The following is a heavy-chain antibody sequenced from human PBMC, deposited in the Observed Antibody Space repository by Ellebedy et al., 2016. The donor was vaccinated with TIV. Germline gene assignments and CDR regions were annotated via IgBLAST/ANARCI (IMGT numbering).Heavy chain of an antibody. Sequence: MPSETLSLTCTVSGGSISSYYWSWIRQPPGKGLEWIGYIYYSGSTNYNPSLKSRVTISVDTSKNQFSLKLSSVTAADTAVYYCARILFRGPIDYWGQGTLVTVSS. CDR1: GGSISSYY. J-gene: IGHJ4*02. CDR2: IYYSGST. D-gene: IGHD3-10*01. V-gene: IGHV4-59*01. CDR3: ARILFRGPIDY.